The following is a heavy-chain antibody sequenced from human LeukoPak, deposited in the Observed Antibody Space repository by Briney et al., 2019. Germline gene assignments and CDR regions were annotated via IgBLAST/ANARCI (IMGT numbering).Heavy chain of an antibody. CDR3: ASVALRGYSFGARMYYFDY. V-gene: IGHV1-69*04. CDR2: IIPILGIA. CDR1: GGTFSSYA. D-gene: IGHD5-18*01. Sequence: SVKVSCKASGGTFSSYAISWVRQAPGQGLEWMGRIIPILGIANYAQKFQGRVTITADKSTSTAYMELSSLRSEDTAVYYCASVALRGYSFGARMYYFDYWGQGTLVTVSS. J-gene: IGHJ4*02.